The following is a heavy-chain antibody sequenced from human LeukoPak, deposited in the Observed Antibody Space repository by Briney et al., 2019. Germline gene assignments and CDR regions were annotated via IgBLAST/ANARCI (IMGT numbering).Heavy chain of an antibody. CDR2: ISSSGSTI. J-gene: IGHJ4*02. D-gene: IGHD6-6*01. V-gene: IGHV3-11*04. CDR3: ARDLTYSSSSTDDY. CDR1: GFTFSDYY. Sequence: PGGSLRLSCAASGFTFSDYYMSWIRQAPGKGLEWVSYISSSGSTIYYADSVKGRFTISRDNAKNSLYLQMNSLRAEDTAVYYCARDLTYSSSSTDDYWGQGTLVTVSS.